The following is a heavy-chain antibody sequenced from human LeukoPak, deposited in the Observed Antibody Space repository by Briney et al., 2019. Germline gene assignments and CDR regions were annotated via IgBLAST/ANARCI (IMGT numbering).Heavy chain of an antibody. Sequence: PSETLSLTCAVYAGSFSGYYWSWIRQPPGKGLEWIGEINHSGSTNYNPSLKSRVTISVDTSKNQFSLKLSSVTAADTAVYYCERVHRHTVTTDYYYYMDVWGKGTTVTVSS. CDR2: INHSGST. CDR1: AGSFSGYY. CDR3: ERVHRHTVTTDYYYYMDV. V-gene: IGHV4-34*01. J-gene: IGHJ6*03. D-gene: IGHD4-17*01.